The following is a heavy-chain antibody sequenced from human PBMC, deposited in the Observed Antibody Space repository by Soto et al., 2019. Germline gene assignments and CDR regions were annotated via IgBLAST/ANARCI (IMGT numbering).Heavy chain of an antibody. Sequence: ASVKVSCKASGYTFTSYGISWVRQAPGQGLEWMGWINPYNGNTNYAQKFQDRVTMTTATSTNTAFLELRSLKSDDTAIYYCARDRLRGYDSSGFYAWGQGTMVTVSS. CDR3: ARDRLRGYDSSGFYA. J-gene: IGHJ5*02. V-gene: IGHV1-18*01. CDR2: INPYNGNT. D-gene: IGHD3-22*01. CDR1: GYTFTSYG.